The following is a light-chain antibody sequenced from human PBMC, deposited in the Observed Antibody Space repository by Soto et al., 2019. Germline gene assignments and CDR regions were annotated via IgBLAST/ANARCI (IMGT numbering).Light chain of an antibody. Sequence: DIQMTQSPSTLSASVGDRVTITCRASHSISGSLAWYQQRLGKAPKLLISAASGLESGVPSRFSASGSGTEFTLTISSLQPDDFATYYCQQYYASPRTFCQGTKVEI. CDR2: AAS. J-gene: IGKJ1*01. CDR1: HSISGS. V-gene: IGKV1-5*01. CDR3: QQYYASPRT.